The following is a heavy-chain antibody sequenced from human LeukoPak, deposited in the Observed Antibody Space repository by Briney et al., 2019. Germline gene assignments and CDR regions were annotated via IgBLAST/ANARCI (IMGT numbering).Heavy chain of an antibody. Sequence: SETLSLTCTVSGGSISSGGYYWTWIRQHPGKGLEWIGYIYYSGTTYYNPSLKSRVTISLDTSKNQFSLKLSSVTAADTAVYYCARGYYGSGGTTYYFDYWGQGTLVTVSS. V-gene: IGHV4-31*03. CDR1: GGSISSGGYY. CDR3: ARGYYGSGGTTYYFDY. J-gene: IGHJ4*02. CDR2: IYYSGTT. D-gene: IGHD3-10*01.